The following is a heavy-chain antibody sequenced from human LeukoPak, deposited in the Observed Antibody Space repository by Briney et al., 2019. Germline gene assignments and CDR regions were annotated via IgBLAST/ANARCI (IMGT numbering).Heavy chain of an antibody. CDR3: ARDSSGWYVLVYFDY. D-gene: IGHD6-19*01. CDR2: ISGSGGST. J-gene: IGHJ4*02. V-gene: IGHV3-23*01. CDR1: GFTFSSYA. Sequence: GGSLRLSCAASGFTFSSYAMSWVRQAPGKGLEWVSAISGSGGSTYYADSVKGRFTISRDNSKNTLYLQMNSLRAEDTAVYYCARDSSGWYVLVYFDYWGQGTLVTVSS.